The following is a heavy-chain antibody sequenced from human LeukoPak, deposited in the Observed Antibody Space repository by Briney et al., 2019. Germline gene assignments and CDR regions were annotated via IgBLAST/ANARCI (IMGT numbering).Heavy chain of an antibody. D-gene: IGHD3-22*01. V-gene: IGHV1-2*02. J-gene: IGHJ3*02. Sequence: GASVKVSCKASGYTFTSYGISWVRQAPGQGLEWMGWINPNSGGTNYAQKFQGRVTMTRDTSISTAYMELSRLRSDDTAVYYCARDSINRYHYDSSGADAFDIWGQGTMVTVSS. CDR3: ARDSINRYHYDSSGADAFDI. CDR1: GYTFTSYG. CDR2: INPNSGGT.